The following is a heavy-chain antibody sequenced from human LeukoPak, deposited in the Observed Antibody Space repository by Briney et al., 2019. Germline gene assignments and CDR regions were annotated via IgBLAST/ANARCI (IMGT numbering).Heavy chain of an antibody. CDR3: ASQSPRGTGWYGMGY. Sequence: GGSLRLSCAASGFTFSSYAMHWVRQSPGKGLEWVAGIWYDGSNKYYADSVKGRFTISRDNSKNTLYLQMNGLRLEDSALYYCASQSPRGTGWYGMGYWGQGTLVTVSS. CDR1: GFTFSSYA. CDR2: IWYDGSNK. V-gene: IGHV3-30*01. J-gene: IGHJ4*02. D-gene: IGHD6-19*01.